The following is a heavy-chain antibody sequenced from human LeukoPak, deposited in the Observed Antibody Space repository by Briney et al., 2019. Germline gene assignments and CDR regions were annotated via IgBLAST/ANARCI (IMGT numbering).Heavy chain of an antibody. CDR1: GGSFSGYY. CDR3: ARATVTTVYYYYGMDV. D-gene: IGHD4-11*01. J-gene: IGHJ6*02. V-gene: IGHV4-34*01. Sequence: SETLSLTCAVYGGSFSGYYWSWIRQPPGKGLEWIGEINHSGSTNYNPSLKSRVTISVDTSKNQFSLKLSSVTAADTAVYYCARATVTTVYYYYGMDVWGQGTTVTVSS. CDR2: INHSGST.